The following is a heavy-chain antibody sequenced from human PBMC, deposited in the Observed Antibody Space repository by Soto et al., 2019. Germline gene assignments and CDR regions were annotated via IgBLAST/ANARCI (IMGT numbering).Heavy chain of an antibody. CDR3: ARVGPGYSSSWYQGWFDP. J-gene: IGHJ5*02. Sequence: SVKVSCKASGGTFSSYAISWVRQAPGQGLEWMGGIIPIFGTANYAQKFQGRVTITADESTSTAYMELSSLRSEDTAVYYCARVGPGYSSSWYQGWFDPWGQGTLVTVSS. CDR2: IIPIFGTA. V-gene: IGHV1-69*13. D-gene: IGHD6-13*01. CDR1: GGTFSSYA.